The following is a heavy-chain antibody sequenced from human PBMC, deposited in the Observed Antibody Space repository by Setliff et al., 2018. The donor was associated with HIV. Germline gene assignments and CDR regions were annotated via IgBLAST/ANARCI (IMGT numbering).Heavy chain of an antibody. J-gene: IGHJ6*02. V-gene: IGHV1-69*13. CDR3: ARGVSSLSCRSTSCYYYYGMYV. CDR2: IIPIFGTA. Sequence: SVKVSCKASGGTFSSYAISWVRQAPGQGLAWMGGIIPIFGTANYAQKFQVRVTITADASTSTAYMELSRLRSEYKAVYYCARGVSSLSCRSTSCYYYYGMYVWVQGTTVTVSS. D-gene: IGHD2-2*01. CDR1: GGTFSSYA.